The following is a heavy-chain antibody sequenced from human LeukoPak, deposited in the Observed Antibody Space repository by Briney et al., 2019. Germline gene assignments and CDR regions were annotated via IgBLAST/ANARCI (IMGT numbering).Heavy chain of an antibody. CDR3: ARPKLRYFDWYDAFDI. Sequence: GGSLRLSCAASGFTFSSYAMHWVRQAPGKGLEWEAVISYDGSNKYYADSVKGRFTISRDNSKNTLYLQMNSLRAEDTAVYYCARPKLRYFDWYDAFDIWGQGTMVTVSS. J-gene: IGHJ3*02. CDR2: ISYDGSNK. V-gene: IGHV3-30*04. CDR1: GFTFSSYA. D-gene: IGHD3-9*01.